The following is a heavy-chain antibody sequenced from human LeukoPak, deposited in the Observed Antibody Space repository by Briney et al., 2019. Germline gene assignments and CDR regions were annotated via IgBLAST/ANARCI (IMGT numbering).Heavy chain of an antibody. CDR1: GVSISTNY. CDR2: MYPGGST. CDR3: ARGLTLGTPYYFDY. J-gene: IGHJ4*02. V-gene: IGHV4-4*07. Sequence: SETLSLTCTVSGVSISTNYWSWIRQPAGKGLEWLGRMYPGGSTDHNPSLRSRVTMSVDTSKNQFSLKLSSVTAADTAVYYCARGLTLGTPYYFDYWGQGTLVTVSS.